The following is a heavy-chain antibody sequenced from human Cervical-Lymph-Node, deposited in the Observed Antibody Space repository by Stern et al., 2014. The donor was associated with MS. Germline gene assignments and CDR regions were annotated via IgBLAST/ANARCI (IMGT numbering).Heavy chain of an antibody. J-gene: IGHJ4*02. CDR2: IYYSGST. CDR3: ARTPERGYYGGGFDY. D-gene: IGHD3-22*01. CDR1: GGSISSGGYY. Sequence: VQLVESGPGLVKPSQTLSLTCTVSGGSISSGGYYWSWIRQHPGKGLEWIGYIYYSGSTYYTPSLRSRVSISVDTSKNQFSLKLSSVTAADTAVYYCARTPERGYYGGGFDYWGQGTLVTVSS. V-gene: IGHV4-31*03.